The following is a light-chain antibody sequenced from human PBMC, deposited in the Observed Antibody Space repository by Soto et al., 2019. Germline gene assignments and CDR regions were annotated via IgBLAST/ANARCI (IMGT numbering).Light chain of an antibody. V-gene: IGKV3-11*01. CDR3: QQRSNWPLT. J-gene: IGKJ4*01. Sequence: EIVMTQSPATLSVSPGERATLSCRASQSVSSTSAWYPHKPGQAPRLLIHDASNRATGIPARFSGSGSSTDFTLTISSLEPEDFAVYFCQQRSNWPLTFGGGTKVDI. CDR1: QSVSST. CDR2: DAS.